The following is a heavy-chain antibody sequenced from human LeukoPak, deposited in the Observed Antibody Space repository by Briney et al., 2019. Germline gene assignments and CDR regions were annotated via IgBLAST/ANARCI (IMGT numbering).Heavy chain of an antibody. CDR3: ARWNNDWEFDY. D-gene: IGHD1/OR15-1a*01. J-gene: IGHJ4*02. Sequence: GGSLRPSCAAPGFTLSSSWMTWFGQAPGKGLEWVAQIKEDGNEEYYVDSVKGRFTISRDHAKNSLYLQMNSLRAEDTAVFYCARWNNDWEFDYWGQGTLVSVSS. CDR2: IKEDGNEE. CDR1: GFTLSSSW. V-gene: IGHV3-7*03.